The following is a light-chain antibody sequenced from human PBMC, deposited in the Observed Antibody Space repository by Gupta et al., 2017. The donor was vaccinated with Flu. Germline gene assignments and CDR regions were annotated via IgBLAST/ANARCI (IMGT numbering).Light chain of an antibody. Sequence: DIVMTQSPDSLAVSLGERATINCKSSQSVLYSSNDKNCLAWYQQKPGQPPKLLIYWASTRESGVPDRFSGSGSGTHFTLTISSLQAEDVAVYYCQQCYSFPSTFGQGTRLEIK. CDR1: QSVLYSSNDKNC. CDR3: QQCYSFPST. CDR2: WAS. J-gene: IGKJ5*01. V-gene: IGKV4-1*01.